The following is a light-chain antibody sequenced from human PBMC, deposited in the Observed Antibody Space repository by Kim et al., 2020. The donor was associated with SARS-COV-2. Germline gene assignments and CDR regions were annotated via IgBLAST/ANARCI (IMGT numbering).Light chain of an antibody. Sequence: GQSVPISCHGTSRDVGGYNYVSWYQQHPGEAPKLMIYDVSKRPSGVPDRFSGSKSGNTASLTISGLQAEDEADYYCCSYAGSYSWVFGGGTQLTVL. V-gene: IGLV2-11*01. J-gene: IGLJ3*02. CDR2: DVS. CDR1: SRDVGGYNY. CDR3: CSYAGSYSWV.